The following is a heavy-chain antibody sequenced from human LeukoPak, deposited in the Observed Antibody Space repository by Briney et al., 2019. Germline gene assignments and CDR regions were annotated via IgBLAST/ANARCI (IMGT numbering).Heavy chain of an antibody. CDR2: INHSGNT. D-gene: IGHD3-10*01. V-gene: IGHV4-34*01. CDR3: ARMYYYGSGSYLHYYMDV. CDR1: GGSFSDYY. J-gene: IGHJ6*03. Sequence: SETLSLTCAVYGGSFSDYYWRWVRQPLGKRREWIGEINHSGNTNYNPSLTSRVTMSVDTSKNQFSLKLSSVTAADTAVYYCARMYYYGSGSYLHYYMDVWGKGTTVTVSS.